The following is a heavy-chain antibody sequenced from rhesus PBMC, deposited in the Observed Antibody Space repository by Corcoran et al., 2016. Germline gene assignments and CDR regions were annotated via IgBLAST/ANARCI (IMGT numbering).Heavy chain of an antibody. CDR1: GFTFSSYG. CDR3: ATSPVGIAAAGRMGNFDY. CDR2: ISNGGGST. V-gene: IGHV3S5*01. J-gene: IGHJ4*01. Sequence: EVQLVESGGGLVQPGGSLRLSCAASGFTFSSYGMSWVRQAPGKGLEWLSYISNGGGSTYYADSVKGRFTISRNNPKNTLALQMNSLRAEDTAVYYCATSPVGIAAAGRMGNFDYWGQGVLVTVSS. D-gene: IGHD6S26*01.